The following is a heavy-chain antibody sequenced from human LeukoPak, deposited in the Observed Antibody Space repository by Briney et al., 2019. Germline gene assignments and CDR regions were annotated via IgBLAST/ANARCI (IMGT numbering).Heavy chain of an antibody. V-gene: IGHV4-39*01. CDR1: GGSISSSSYY. D-gene: IGHD1-26*01. Sequence: SETLSLTCTVSGGSISSSSYYWGWIRQPPGKGLEWIGSIYYSGSTYYNPSLKSRVTISVDTSKNQFSLKLSSVTAADTAVYYCASRTRYSGSYLTFDHWGQGTLVTVSS. J-gene: IGHJ4*02. CDR3: ASRTRYSGSYLTFDH. CDR2: IYYSGST.